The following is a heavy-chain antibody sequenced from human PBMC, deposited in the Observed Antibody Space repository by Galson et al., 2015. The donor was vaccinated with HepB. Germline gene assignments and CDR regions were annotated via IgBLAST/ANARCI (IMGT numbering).Heavy chain of an antibody. J-gene: IGHJ4*02. CDR3: ARDSQYGSGFFDY. CDR2: IYISGTT. V-gene: IGHV3-66*01. CDR1: GFTVSSNY. Sequence: SLRLSCAASGFTVSSNYMNWARQAPGKGLEWVSVIYISGTTYYADSVKGRFTISRDNSKNTLYLQMNGLRAEDTAVYYCARDSQYGSGFFDYWGQGTLVTVSS. D-gene: IGHD3-10*01.